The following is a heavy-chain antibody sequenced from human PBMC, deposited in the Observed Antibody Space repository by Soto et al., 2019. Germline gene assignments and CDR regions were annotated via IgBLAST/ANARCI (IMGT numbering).Heavy chain of an antibody. CDR3: AKERGYSAYDVDY. Sequence: EVQLLESGGGLVQPGGSLRLSCAASGFTFSSYGMSWVHQAPGRGLEWVSGISGSSDSTYYADSVKGRFTISRDNSKSTLFLQMNSLRAEDTAVYYCAKERGYSAYDVDYWGQGTLVTVSS. V-gene: IGHV3-23*01. CDR2: ISGSSDST. J-gene: IGHJ4*02. D-gene: IGHD5-12*01. CDR1: GFTFSSYG.